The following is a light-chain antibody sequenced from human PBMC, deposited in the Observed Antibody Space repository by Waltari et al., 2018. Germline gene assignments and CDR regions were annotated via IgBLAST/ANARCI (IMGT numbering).Light chain of an antibody. J-gene: IGKJ5*01. Sequence: TQLTQSPSSLSASVGDRVPITCRASQGIRKSLAWSQQTPGQAPTVLIDVASTLQSGVPSRFSASGSGTDFTLTISSLQPEDVATYYCQQLDSYPITFGQGTRLDIK. V-gene: IGKV1-9*01. CDR1: QGIRKS. CDR3: QQLDSYPIT. CDR2: VAS.